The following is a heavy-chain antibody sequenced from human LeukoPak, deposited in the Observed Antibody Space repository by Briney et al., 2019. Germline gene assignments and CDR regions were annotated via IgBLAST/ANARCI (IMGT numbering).Heavy chain of an antibody. J-gene: IGHJ4*02. CDR3: ARYDTVVSFDS. Sequence: ASVKVSCKASGDTFTGYYMHWVGQAPGQGLEWMGWINPNSGGTNYAQKFQGRVTMTRDTAISTAYMELSRLRSDDTAVYYCARYDTVVSFDSWGQGTLVTISS. CDR1: GDTFTGYY. CDR2: INPNSGGT. D-gene: IGHD1-1*01. V-gene: IGHV1-2*02.